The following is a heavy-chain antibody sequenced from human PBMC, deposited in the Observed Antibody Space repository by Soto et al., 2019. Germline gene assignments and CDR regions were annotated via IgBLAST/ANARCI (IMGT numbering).Heavy chain of an antibody. J-gene: IGHJ4*02. D-gene: IGHD3-10*01. CDR2: IYSGGST. CDR1: GFTVSSNY. Sequence: GGSLRLSCAASGFTVSSNYMSWVRQAPGKGLEWVSVIYSGGSTYYADSVKGRFTISRDNSKNTLYLQMNSLRAEDTAVYYCARGLNYYGSGSYYPDYFDYWGQGTLVTVSS. CDR3: ARGLNYYGSGSYYPDYFDY. V-gene: IGHV3-66*01.